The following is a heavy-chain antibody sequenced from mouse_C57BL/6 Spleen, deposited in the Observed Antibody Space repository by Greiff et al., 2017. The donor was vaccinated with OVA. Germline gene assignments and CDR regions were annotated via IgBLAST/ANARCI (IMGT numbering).Heavy chain of an antibody. J-gene: IGHJ1*03. CDR1: GFTFSDYG. Sequence: EVKVIESGGGLVKPGGSLKLSCAASGFTFSDYGMHWVRQAPEKGLEWVAYISSGSSTIYYADTVKGRFTISRDNAKNTLFLQMTSLRSEDTAMYYCARQFYYGSSWYFDVWGTGTTVTVSS. CDR3: ARQFYYGSSWYFDV. V-gene: IGHV5-17*01. CDR2: ISSGSSTI. D-gene: IGHD1-1*01.